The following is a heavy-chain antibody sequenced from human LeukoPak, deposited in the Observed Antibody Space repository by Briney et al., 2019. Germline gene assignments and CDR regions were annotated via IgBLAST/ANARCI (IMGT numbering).Heavy chain of an antibody. D-gene: IGHD4-23*01. CDR2: ISYDGSNK. CDR3: ARARTVVTTIIYYYYYYGMGV. CDR1: GFTFSSYG. J-gene: IGHJ6*02. V-gene: IGHV3-30*03. Sequence: GGSLRLSCAASGFTFSSYGMHWVRQAPGKGLEWVAVISYDGSNKYYADSVKGRFTISRDNSKNTLYLQMNSLRAEDTAVYYCARARTVVTTIIYYYYYYGMGVWGQGTTVTVSS.